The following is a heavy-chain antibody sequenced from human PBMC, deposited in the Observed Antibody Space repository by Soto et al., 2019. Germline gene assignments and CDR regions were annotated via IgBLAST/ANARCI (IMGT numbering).Heavy chain of an antibody. J-gene: IGHJ5*02. V-gene: IGHV3-48*04. Sequence: XRSLRLSCASSVFTFSSYAMSCVRQAPGKGLEWISYISNSGSTIYYADSVKGRFTLSRDNAKNSLSLQLNSLRVEDTALYYCARLYGHSWPLQPLGQGTLDTVSS. D-gene: IGHD2-15*01. CDR3: ARLYGHSWPLQP. CDR1: VFTFSSYA. CDR2: ISNSGSTI.